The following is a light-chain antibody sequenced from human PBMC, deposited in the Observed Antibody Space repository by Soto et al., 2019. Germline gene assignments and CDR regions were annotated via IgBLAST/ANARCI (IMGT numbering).Light chain of an antibody. CDR1: SSDVGGYDY. Sequence: QSVLTQPASVSGSPGQSITISCTGTSSDVGGYDYVSWYQQHPGKAPKLMIYDATNRPSGVSNRFSGSKSGNTASLTISGLQAEDEADYYCISYASINTYVFGTG. J-gene: IGLJ1*01. V-gene: IGLV2-14*01. CDR2: DAT. CDR3: ISYASINTYV.